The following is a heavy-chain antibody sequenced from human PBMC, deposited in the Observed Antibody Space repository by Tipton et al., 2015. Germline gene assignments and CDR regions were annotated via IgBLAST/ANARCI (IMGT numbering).Heavy chain of an antibody. J-gene: IGHJ4*02. CDR2: IYFSGST. D-gene: IGHD3-9*01. V-gene: IGHV4-39*01. CDR1: GGSIRSSSYY. CDR3: ACQDYDSLTRDYQTVDY. Sequence: GLVKPSETLSLTCTVSGGSIRSSSYYWGWIRQPPGKGLEWIGSIYFSGSTYYSPSLTSRVTISMDASKNQLSLKLSSVTATDTAVYYCACQDYDSLTRDYQTVDYWGQGTLVTVSS.